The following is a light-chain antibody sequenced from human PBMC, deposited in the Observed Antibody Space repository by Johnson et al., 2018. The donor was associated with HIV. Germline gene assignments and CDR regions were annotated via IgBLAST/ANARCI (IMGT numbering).Light chain of an antibody. J-gene: IGLJ1*01. CDR1: NSNIGNNY. V-gene: IGLV1-51*02. CDR2: ENS. CDR3: GTWDSSLSTYV. Sequence: QSVLTQPPSVSAAPGQKVTISCSGSNSNIGNNYVSWYQQFPGTAPKLLIYENSKRPSGIPDRFSGSKSGTSATLGITGLQTGDEADYYCGTWDSSLSTYVFGTGTKVTVL.